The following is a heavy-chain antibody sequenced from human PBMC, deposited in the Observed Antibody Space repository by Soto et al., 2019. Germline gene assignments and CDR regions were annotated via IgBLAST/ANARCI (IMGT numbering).Heavy chain of an antibody. CDR1: GGSISSYY. D-gene: IGHD6-13*01. CDR3: ARHYSSSLKWFDP. V-gene: IGHV4-59*01. CDR2: IYYSGST. Sequence: SETLSLTCTVSGGSISSYYWSWIRQPPGKGLEWIGYIYYSGSTNYNPSLKSRVTISVDTSKNQFSLKLSSVTAADTAVYYCARHYSSSLKWFDPWGQGTLVTVSS. J-gene: IGHJ5*02.